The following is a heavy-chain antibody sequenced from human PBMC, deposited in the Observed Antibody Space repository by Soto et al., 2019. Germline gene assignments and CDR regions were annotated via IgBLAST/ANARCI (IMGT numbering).Heavy chain of an antibody. CDR3: ARGSSAQYNWNYRPYNWFDP. CDR1: GYSINSDYY. Sequence: SETLSLTCAVSGYSINSDYYWGWIRQPPGKGLEWIGSVDQSGRTYYSPSLRSRLTISVDTSKNQFSLKLSSVTAADTAVYYCARGSSAQYNWNYRPYNWFDPWGQGTLVTVSS. D-gene: IGHD1-7*01. V-gene: IGHV4-38-2*01. CDR2: VDQSGRT. J-gene: IGHJ5*02.